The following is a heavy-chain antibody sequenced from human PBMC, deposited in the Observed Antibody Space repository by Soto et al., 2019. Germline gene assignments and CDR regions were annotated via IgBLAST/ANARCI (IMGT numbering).Heavy chain of an antibody. J-gene: IGHJ4*02. CDR2: ITSSSDTI. Sequence: GGSLRLSCVTSGFSFSSYSMNWVRQAPGRGLEWVSYITSSSDTIYYADSVKGRFTISRDNSKNTLYLQMNSLRAEDTAVYYCAKDLEGYCSSTSCSTSFDYWGQGTLVTVSS. CDR3: AKDLEGYCSSTSCSTSFDY. CDR1: GFSFSSYS. V-gene: IGHV3-48*01. D-gene: IGHD2-2*02.